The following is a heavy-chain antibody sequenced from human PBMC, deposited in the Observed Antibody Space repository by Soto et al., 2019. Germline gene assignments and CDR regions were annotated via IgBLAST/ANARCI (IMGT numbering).Heavy chain of an antibody. Sequence: GESLEISCKGSGYNFTSYWINWVRPAPGPSLEWVGWISPYNGKTNYAQKVQGRVTMTTDTSTSTAYMELRSLRSDDTAVYYCARDYSSGWSTNFWGKGENWFDPWGQGTLVTVSS. V-gene: IGHV1-18*04. CDR1: GYNFTSYW. CDR2: ISPYNGKT. J-gene: IGHJ5*02. D-gene: IGHD6-19*01. CDR3: ARDYSSGWSTNFWGKGENWFDP.